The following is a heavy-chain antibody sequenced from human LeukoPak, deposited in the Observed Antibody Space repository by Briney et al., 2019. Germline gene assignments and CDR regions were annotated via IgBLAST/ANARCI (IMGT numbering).Heavy chain of an antibody. J-gene: IGHJ4*02. Sequence: SETLSLTCTVSGGSVSSGSYYWSWIRQPPGTGLEWIGEINHSGSTNYNPSLKSRVTISVDTSKNQFSLKLSSVTAADTAVYYCARASSSGFDYWGQGTLVTVSS. D-gene: IGHD6-13*01. CDR1: GGSVSSGSYY. V-gene: IGHV4-39*07. CDR2: INHSGST. CDR3: ARASSSGFDY.